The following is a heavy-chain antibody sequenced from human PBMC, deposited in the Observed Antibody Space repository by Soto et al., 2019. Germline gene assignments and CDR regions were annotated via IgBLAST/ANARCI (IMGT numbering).Heavy chain of an antibody. D-gene: IGHD3-9*01. Sequence: PSETLSLTCAVYGGSFSGYYWSWIRQPPGKGLEWIGEINHSGSTNYNPSLKSRVTISVDTSKNQFSLKLSSVTAADTAVYYCARGDRTPILTGHQSGNWFDPWGQGTLVTVSS. CDR3: ARGDRTPILTGHQSGNWFDP. V-gene: IGHV4-34*01. J-gene: IGHJ5*02. CDR2: INHSGST. CDR1: GGSFSGYY.